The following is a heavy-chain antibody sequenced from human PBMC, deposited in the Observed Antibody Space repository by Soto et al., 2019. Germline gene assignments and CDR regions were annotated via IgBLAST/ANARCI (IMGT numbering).Heavy chain of an antibody. CDR3: ARVRLVGIAATGPFDI. D-gene: IGHD6-13*01. CDR1: GFTFSSYG. V-gene: IGHV3-33*01. Sequence: LRLSCAASGFTFSSYGMHWVRQAPGKGLEWVAVIWYDGSNKYYADSVKGRFTISRDNSKNTLYLQMNSLRAEDTAVYYCARVRLVGIAATGPFDIWGQGTMVTVSS. J-gene: IGHJ3*02. CDR2: IWYDGSNK.